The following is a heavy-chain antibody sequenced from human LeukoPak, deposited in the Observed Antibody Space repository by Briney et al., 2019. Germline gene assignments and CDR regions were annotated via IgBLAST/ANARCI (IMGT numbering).Heavy chain of an antibody. J-gene: IGHJ6*02. CDR1: GGSISGYY. CDR2: IHYSGST. D-gene: IGHD2/OR15-2a*01. CDR3: ARALSEGYRYNYLWGGMDV. Sequence: SETLSLTCTVSGGSISGYYWSWIRQSPEMGLEWIGYIHYSGSTNYNPSLESRVTISVDTSKNQFSLKLKSVTTADTAVYYCARALSEGYRYNYLWGGMDVWGQGSTVTVSS. V-gene: IGHV4-59*01.